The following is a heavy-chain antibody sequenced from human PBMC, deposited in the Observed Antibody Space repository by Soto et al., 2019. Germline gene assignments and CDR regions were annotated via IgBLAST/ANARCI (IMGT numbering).Heavy chain of an antibody. J-gene: IGHJ4*02. V-gene: IGHV1-46*01. CDR3: ARDRSLRFIVDY. CDR2: INPSGGSS. Sequence: QVQLVQSGAEVKKPGASVKVSCKASGYTFTSYYMHWVRQAPGQGLEWMGIINPSGGSSSYAQKFQGRVTMTRDTSTSTVYMELSSLRSEDTAVYYCARDRSLRFIVDYWGQGTLVTVSS. D-gene: IGHD3-3*01. CDR1: GYTFTSYY.